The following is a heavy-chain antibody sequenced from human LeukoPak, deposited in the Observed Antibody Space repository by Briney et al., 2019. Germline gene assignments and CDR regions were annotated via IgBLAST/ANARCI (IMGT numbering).Heavy chain of an antibody. V-gene: IGHV3-48*03. Sequence: GRSLRLSCAASGFTFSSSEMNWVRQAPGKGLEWLSYISSSDSTIYYADSVKGRFTISIDNAKNSLYLQMNSLRAEDTAVYYCARVAINDYGDYFDYWGQGTLVTVSS. CDR3: ARVAINDYGDYFDY. CDR1: GFTFSSSE. CDR2: ISSSDSTI. D-gene: IGHD4-17*01. J-gene: IGHJ4*02.